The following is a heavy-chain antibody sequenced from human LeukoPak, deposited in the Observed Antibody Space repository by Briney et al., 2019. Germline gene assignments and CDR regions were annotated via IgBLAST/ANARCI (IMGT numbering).Heavy chain of an antibody. CDR3: ARGDSGYDWVDY. CDR1: GGSLSSYY. V-gene: IGHV4-59*01. Sequence: PSETLSLTCTVSGGSLSSYYWSWIRQPPGKGLEWIGYIYYSGSTNYNPSLKSRVTISVDTSKNQFSLKLSSVTAADTAVYYCARGDSGYDWVDYWGQGTLVTVSS. CDR2: IYYSGST. J-gene: IGHJ4*02. D-gene: IGHD5-12*01.